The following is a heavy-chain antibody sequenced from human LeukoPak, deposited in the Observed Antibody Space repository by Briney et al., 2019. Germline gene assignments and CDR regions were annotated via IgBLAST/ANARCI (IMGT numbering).Heavy chain of an antibody. CDR3: ARSGVPDY. D-gene: IGHD7-27*01. CDR1: GGSISSYY. V-gene: IGHV4-59*01. J-gene: IGHJ4*02. CDR2: IYYSGST. Sequence: SETLSLTCTVSGGSISSYYRSWIRQPPGKGLEWIGYIYYSGSTNYNPSLKSRVTISVDTSKNQFSLKLSSVTAADTAVYYCARSGVPDYWGQGTLVTVSS.